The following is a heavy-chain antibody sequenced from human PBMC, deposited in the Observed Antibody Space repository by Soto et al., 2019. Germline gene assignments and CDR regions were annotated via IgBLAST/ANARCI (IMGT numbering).Heavy chain of an antibody. CDR2: TYHSGST. D-gene: IGHD6-6*01. V-gene: IGHV4-30-2*01. J-gene: IGHJ5*02. Sequence: SETLSLTCAVSGGSISSGGYSWSWIRQPPGKGLEWIGYTYHSGSTYYNPSLKSRVTISVDRSKNQFSLKLSSVTAADTAVYYCARDRPWFDPWGQGTLVTVSS. CDR3: ARDRPWFDP. CDR1: GGSISSGGYS.